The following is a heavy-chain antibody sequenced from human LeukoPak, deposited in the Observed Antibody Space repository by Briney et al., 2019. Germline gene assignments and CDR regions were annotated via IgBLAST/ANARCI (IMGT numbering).Heavy chain of an antibody. V-gene: IGHV3-20*01. CDR1: GFAFNTYW. D-gene: IGHD3-10*01. J-gene: IGHJ5*02. CDR3: ARERYGSGSYSPNWFDP. CDR2: INWNGGST. Sequence: GGSLRLSCAASGFAFNTYWMTWVRQAPGKGLEWVSGINWNGGSTGYADSVKGRFTISRDNAKNSLYLQMNSLRAEDTALYHCARERYGSGSYSPNWFDPWGQGTLVTVSS.